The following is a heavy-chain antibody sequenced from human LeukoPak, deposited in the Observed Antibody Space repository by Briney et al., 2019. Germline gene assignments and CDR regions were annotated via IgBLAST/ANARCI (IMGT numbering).Heavy chain of an antibody. D-gene: IGHD4/OR15-4a*01. CDR3: ARDPGAFPYFFDY. CDR2: ISGDGRSP. Sequence: GGSLRLSCVASGFTFSKNALSWVRQTPGKGLECVSAISGDGRSPYYADSVKGGFTISRDNSRNTVYLQMNSLRVEDSAVYYCARDPGAFPYFFDYWGQGTLVTVSS. V-gene: IGHV3-23*01. CDR1: GFTFSKNA. J-gene: IGHJ4*02.